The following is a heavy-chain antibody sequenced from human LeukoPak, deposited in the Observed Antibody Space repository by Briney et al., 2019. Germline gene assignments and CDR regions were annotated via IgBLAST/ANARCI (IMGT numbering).Heavy chain of an antibody. Sequence: SETLSLTCTVSGGSISNGGYYWNWLRQHPGKGLEWIGYIYSSGSTYYNPSLKSRVTISLDTSTNQFSLRLSSVTAADTAVYYCGRTDSRGYYADYWGQGTLVTVSS. CDR1: GGSISNGGYY. J-gene: IGHJ4*02. CDR2: IYSSGST. CDR3: GRTDSRGYYADY. D-gene: IGHD3-22*01. V-gene: IGHV4-31*03.